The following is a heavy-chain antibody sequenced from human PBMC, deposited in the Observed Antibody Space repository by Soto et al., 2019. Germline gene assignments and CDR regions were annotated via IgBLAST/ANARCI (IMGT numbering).Heavy chain of an antibody. Sequence: VHLVESGGGVVQPGRSLRLSCAASGFTFSYYGMHWVRQAPGQGLEWVAFVWFDGTKEFYADSVKGRFTISRDNSNNTLYLQMNSLRAEDTALYYCARVSTGDTSPNYFDFWGQGTLVTVSS. V-gene: IGHV3-33*01. CDR3: ARVSTGDTSPNYFDF. CDR2: VWFDGTKE. D-gene: IGHD2-21*02. J-gene: IGHJ4*02. CDR1: GFTFSYYG.